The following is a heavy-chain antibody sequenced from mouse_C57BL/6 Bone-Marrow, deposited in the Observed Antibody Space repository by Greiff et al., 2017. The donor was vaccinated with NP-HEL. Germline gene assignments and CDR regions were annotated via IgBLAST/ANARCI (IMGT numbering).Heavy chain of an antibody. CDR1: GYTFTSYG. J-gene: IGHJ3*01. CDR3: ARSGWLLAFAY. D-gene: IGHD2-3*01. Sequence: VQLQQSGAELARPGASVKLSCKASGYTFTSYGISWVKQRTGQGLEWIGEIYPRSGNTYYNETFKGKATLTADKSSSTAYMELRSLTSEDSAVYFCARSGWLLAFAYWGQGTLVTVSA. V-gene: IGHV1-81*01. CDR2: IYPRSGNT.